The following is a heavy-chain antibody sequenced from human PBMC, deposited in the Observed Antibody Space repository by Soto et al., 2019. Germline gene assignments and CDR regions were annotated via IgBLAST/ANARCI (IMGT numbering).Heavy chain of an antibody. V-gene: IGHV3-23*01. D-gene: IGHD5-18*01. J-gene: IGHJ4*02. CDR3: AKGRGYSYGYSRPDY. CDR2: ISGSGGST. CDR1: GFTFSSYA. Sequence: PGGSLRLSCAASGFTFSSYAMSWVRQALGKGLEWVSAISGSGGSTYYADSVKGRFTISRDNSKNTLYLQMNSLRAEDTAVYYCAKGRGYSYGYSRPDYWGQGTLVTVSS.